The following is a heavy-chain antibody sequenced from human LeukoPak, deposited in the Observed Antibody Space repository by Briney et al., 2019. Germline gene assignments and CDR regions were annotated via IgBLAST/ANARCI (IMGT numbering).Heavy chain of an antibody. CDR2: ISGDEIWT. J-gene: IGHJ4*02. CDR3: ARDNDYGDYARFDY. D-gene: IGHD4-17*01. CDR1: GFALSNYW. V-gene: IGHV3-74*01. Sequence: GGSLRLSCAASGFALSNYWMHWVRQAPGKGLVWVSRISGDEIWTSYADSVKGRFIISRDNAKNSLYLQMNSLRAEDTAVYYCARDNDYGDYARFDYWGQGTLVTVSS.